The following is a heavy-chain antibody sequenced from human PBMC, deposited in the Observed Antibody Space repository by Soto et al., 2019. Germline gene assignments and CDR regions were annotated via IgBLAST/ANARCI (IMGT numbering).Heavy chain of an antibody. D-gene: IGHD6-19*01. V-gene: IGHV4-39*01. CDR1: VGSINSSRYC. CDR3: ARHYSSGSRNWFDP. CDR2: IYYSGST. J-gene: IGHJ5*02. Sequence: AETLSLTCIVSVGSINSSRYCWGWVRQPPGKGLKRTGSIYYSGSTYYNPSLRSRVTISVDTSKNQFSLKLSSVTAADTAVFYCARHYSSGSRNWFDPWGQGTMVTVSS.